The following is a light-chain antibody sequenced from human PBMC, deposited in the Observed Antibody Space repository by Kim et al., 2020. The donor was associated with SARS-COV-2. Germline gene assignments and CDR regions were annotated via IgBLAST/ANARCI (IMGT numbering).Light chain of an antibody. CDR3: QSYDSSLSGWV. J-gene: IGLJ3*02. CDR2: GNS. V-gene: IGLV1-40*01. Sequence: RVTISCCGSSSNIGAGYDVHWYQQLPGTAPKHLIYGNSNRPSGVPDRFSGSKSGTSASLAITGLQAEDEADYYCQSYDSSLSGWVFGGGTQLTVL. CDR1: SSNIGAGYD.